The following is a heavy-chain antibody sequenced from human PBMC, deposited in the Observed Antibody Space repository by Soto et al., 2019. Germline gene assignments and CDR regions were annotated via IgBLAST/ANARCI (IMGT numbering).Heavy chain of an antibody. Sequence: SETLSLTCAVYGGSFSGYYWTWIRQPPGTGLEWIGEINHSGSTNYNPSLKSRVTISVDTSKNQFSLKLTSVTAADTAVYYCARRAAAGTRFDYWGQGTLVTVSS. D-gene: IGHD6-13*01. CDR3: ARRAAAGTRFDY. CDR1: GGSFSGYY. CDR2: INHSGST. J-gene: IGHJ4*02. V-gene: IGHV4-34*01.